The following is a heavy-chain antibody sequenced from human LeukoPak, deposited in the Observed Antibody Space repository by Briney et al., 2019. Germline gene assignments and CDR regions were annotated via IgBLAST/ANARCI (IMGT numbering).Heavy chain of an antibody. V-gene: IGHV1-18*01. CDR1: GYTFTSYG. CDR3: ARIAATLNWFDP. J-gene: IGHJ5*02. D-gene: IGHD2-15*01. CDR2: TSAYNGNT. Sequence: ASVKVSCKASGYTFTSYGISWVRQAPGQGLEWMGWTSAYNGNTNYAQKLQGRVTMTTDTSTSTAYMELRSLRSDDTAVYYCARIAATLNWFDPWGQGTLVTVSS.